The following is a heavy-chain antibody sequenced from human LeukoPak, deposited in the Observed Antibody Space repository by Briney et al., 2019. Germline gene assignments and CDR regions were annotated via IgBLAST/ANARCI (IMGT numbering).Heavy chain of an antibody. Sequence: SETLSPTCTVSGGSISSYYWSWIRQPPGKGLEWIGCIYYSGTTNYSPSLKSRVTISVDTSKNQFSLKLSSVTAADTAVYYCARGVYIAAAQYAYWGQGTLVTVSS. CDR2: IYYSGTT. J-gene: IGHJ4*02. CDR1: GGSISSYY. D-gene: IGHD6-13*01. V-gene: IGHV4-59*01. CDR3: ARGVYIAAAQYAY.